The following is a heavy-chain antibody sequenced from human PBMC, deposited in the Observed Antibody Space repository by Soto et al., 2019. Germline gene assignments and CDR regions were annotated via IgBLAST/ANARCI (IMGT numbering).Heavy chain of an antibody. CDR2: IDYSGKT. Sequence: PSETLSLTCTVSGGSISSGDDYWSWIRQPPGKGLEWIGYIDYSGKTYSNPSLKSRINISVDTSKNQFSLNLSSVTAADTAVYYCARDSVKDYRFYYDAMDVWGQGTSVTVS. V-gene: IGHV4-30-4*01. CDR3: ARDSVKDYRFYYDAMDV. J-gene: IGHJ6*02. D-gene: IGHD4-17*01. CDR1: GGSISSGDDY.